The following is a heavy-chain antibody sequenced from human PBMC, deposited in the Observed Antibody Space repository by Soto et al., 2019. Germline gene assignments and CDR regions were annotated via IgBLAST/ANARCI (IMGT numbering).Heavy chain of an antibody. CDR1: GGSISSGGYY. CDR2: IYYSGST. D-gene: IGHD5-18*01. Sequence: QVQLQESCPGLVKPSQTLSLTCIVSGGSISSGGYYWSWIRQHPGKGLEWIGYIYYSGSTCYNPSLKSRVTISVDTSKNQFSLKLSSVTAADTAVYYCARDWRGSSYGYYYYYGMDVWGQGTTVTVSS. J-gene: IGHJ6*02. V-gene: IGHV4-31*03. CDR3: ARDWRGSSYGYYYYYGMDV.